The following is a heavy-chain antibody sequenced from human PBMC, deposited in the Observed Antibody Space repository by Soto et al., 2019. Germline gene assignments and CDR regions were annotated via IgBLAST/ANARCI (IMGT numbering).Heavy chain of an antibody. D-gene: IGHD2-2*01. Sequence: ASVKVSCKASGGTFSSYAISWVRQAPGQGLEWMGGIIPIFGTADYAQKFQGRVTINADESTSTAYMELSSLRSEDTAVYYCARHVPAAGYYYGMDVWGQGTTVTV. CDR3: ARHVPAAGYYYGMDV. V-gene: IGHV1-69*13. J-gene: IGHJ6*02. CDR1: GGTFSSYA. CDR2: IIPIFGTA.